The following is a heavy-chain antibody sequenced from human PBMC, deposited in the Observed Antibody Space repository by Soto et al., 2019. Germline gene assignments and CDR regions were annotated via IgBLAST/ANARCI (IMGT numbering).Heavy chain of an antibody. J-gene: IGHJ3*02. CDR2: ISAYNGNT. CDR1: GYTFTSYG. D-gene: IGHD6-19*01. V-gene: IGHV1-18*01. Sequence: QVQLVQSGAEVKKPGASVKVSCKASGYTFTSYGISWVRQAPGQGLEWMGWISAYNGNTNYAQKLHGRDTMTTDTSTITAYMELRSLRSDYTAVYYCERDLAVAGTGHDAFDIWGQETMVTVSS. CDR3: ERDLAVAGTGHDAFDI.